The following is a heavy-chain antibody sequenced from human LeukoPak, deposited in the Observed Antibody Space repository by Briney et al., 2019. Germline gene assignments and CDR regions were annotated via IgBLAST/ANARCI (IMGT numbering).Heavy chain of an antibody. CDR3: ARDRGRNWGSDY. CDR2: INPISGGT. CDR1: GYTFTSYD. D-gene: IGHD7-27*01. V-gene: IGHV1-2*02. Sequence: ASVKVSCKASGYTFTSYDITWVRQAPGQGLEWVGWINPISGGTDYAQKFQGRVTMTRDTSITTAYMELSRLRSDDTAVYYCARDRGRNWGSDYWGQGTLVTVSS. J-gene: IGHJ4*02.